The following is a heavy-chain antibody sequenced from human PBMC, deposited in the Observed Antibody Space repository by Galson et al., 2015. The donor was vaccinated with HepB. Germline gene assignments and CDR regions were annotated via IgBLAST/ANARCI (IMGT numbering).Heavy chain of an antibody. D-gene: IGHD3-22*01. CDR1: GYSFTSYW. Sequence: QSGAEVKKPGESLKISCKGSGYSFTSYWIGWVRQMPGKGLEWMGIIYPGDSDTRYSPSFQGQVTISADKSISTAYLQWSSLKASDTAMYYCATQGRYYYDSSGSLDAFDIWGQGTMVTVSS. V-gene: IGHV5-51*01. J-gene: IGHJ3*02. CDR2: IYPGDSDT. CDR3: ATQGRYYYDSSGSLDAFDI.